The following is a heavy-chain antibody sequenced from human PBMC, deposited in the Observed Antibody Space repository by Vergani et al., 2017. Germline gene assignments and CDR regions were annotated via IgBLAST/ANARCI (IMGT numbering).Heavy chain of an antibody. CDR3: ARGVXYYDSSGYLDYFDS. D-gene: IGHD3-22*01. J-gene: IGHJ4*02. CDR2: IDWDDDK. CDR1: GFSLSTGGMR. Sequence: QVTLKESGPALVKPTQTLTLTCTFSGFSLSTGGMRVRWIRQPPGKALEWLARIDWDDDKFYSTSLKTRLTISKDTSKNQVVLTMSNMDPVDTATYYCARGVXYYDSSGYLDYFDSWGQGTLVTVSS. V-gene: IGHV2-70*04.